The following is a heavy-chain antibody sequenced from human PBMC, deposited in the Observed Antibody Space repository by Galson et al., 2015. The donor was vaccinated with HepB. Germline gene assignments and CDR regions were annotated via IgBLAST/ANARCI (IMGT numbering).Heavy chain of an antibody. CDR3: AHRRYFNGIWDWGDFDY. Sequence: PALVKPTQTLTLTCSSFGFSLTTTMVGVGWIRQPPGRALEWLALIYWDDDKRYSPSLKSRLTITKDTSKNQVVLTLTNVDPVDTATYYCAHRRYFNGIWDWGDFDYWGQGALVTVSS. J-gene: IGHJ4*02. D-gene: IGHD3/OR15-3a*01. CDR1: GFSLTTTMVG. V-gene: IGHV2-5*02. CDR2: IYWDDDK.